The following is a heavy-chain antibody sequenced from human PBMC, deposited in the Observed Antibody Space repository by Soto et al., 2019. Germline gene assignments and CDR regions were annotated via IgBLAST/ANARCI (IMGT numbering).Heavy chain of an antibody. V-gene: IGHV3-30*18. CDR1: GFTFSSYG. J-gene: IGHJ6*02. CDR2: ISYDGSNK. Sequence: GGSLRLSCAASGFTFSSYGMHWVRQAPGKGLEWVAVISYDGSNKYYADSVKGRFTISRDNSKNTLYLQMNSLRAEDTAVYYCAKVGGYEVIGVTYYYYGMDVWGQGTTVTVSS. D-gene: IGHD3-22*01. CDR3: AKVGGYEVIGVTYYYYGMDV.